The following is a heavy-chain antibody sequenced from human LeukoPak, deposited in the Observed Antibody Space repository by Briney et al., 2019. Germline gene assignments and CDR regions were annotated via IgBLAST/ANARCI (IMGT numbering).Heavy chain of an antibody. CDR3: ARDYGDYASDY. Sequence: GGSLRLSCAASGFTFSSYSMNWVRQAPGEGLEWVSSISSSSSYIYYADSVKGRFTISRDNAKNSLYLQMNSLRAEDTAVYYCARDYGDYASDYWGQGTLVTVSS. CDR1: GFTFSSYS. D-gene: IGHD4-17*01. J-gene: IGHJ4*02. V-gene: IGHV3-21*01. CDR2: ISSSSSYI.